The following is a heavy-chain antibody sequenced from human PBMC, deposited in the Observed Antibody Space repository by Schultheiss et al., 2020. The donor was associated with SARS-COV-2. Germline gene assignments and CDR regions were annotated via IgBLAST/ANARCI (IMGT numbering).Heavy chain of an antibody. CDR2: ISYDGSNK. V-gene: IGHV3-30*18. CDR3: AKGITMVQGGYYYYGMDV. J-gene: IGHJ6*02. CDR1: GFTFSSYG. Sequence: GGSLRLSCAASGFTFSSYGMHWVRQAPGKGLEWVAVISYDGSNKYYADSVKGRFTISRDNSKNTLYLQMNSLRAEDTAVYYCAKGITMVQGGYYYYGMDVWGQGTTVTVSS. D-gene: IGHD3-10*01.